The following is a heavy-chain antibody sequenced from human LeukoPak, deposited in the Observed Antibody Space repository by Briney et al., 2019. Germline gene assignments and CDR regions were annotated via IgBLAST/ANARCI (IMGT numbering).Heavy chain of an antibody. J-gene: IGHJ4*02. CDR1: GGSIDSTNW. V-gene: IGHV4/OR15-8*01. D-gene: IGHD3-16*02. Sequence: SEPLSLTCSVSGGSIDSTNWWNWVRQPPGKGLEWIGEIHHDGRINYNPSLKSRVTLSVDKSKNQFSLRLNSVTAADTAMYYCARSHDHLWGNYPDYWGQGTLVTVSS. CDR2: IHHDGRI. CDR3: ARSHDHLWGNYPDY.